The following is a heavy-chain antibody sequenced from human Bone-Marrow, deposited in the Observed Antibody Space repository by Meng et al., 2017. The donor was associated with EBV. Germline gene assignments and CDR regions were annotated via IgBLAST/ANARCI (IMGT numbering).Heavy chain of an antibody. CDR2: IYHSGST. CDR1: GGSISSSNW. CDR3: ARIRVPAALDY. D-gene: IGHD2-2*01. V-gene: IGHV4-4*02. J-gene: IGHJ4*02. Sequence: QVQRQGRGPGLVKPSRTLSLPCAVSGGSISSSNWWSWVRQPPGKGLEWIGEIYHSGSTNYNPSLKSQVTISVDKSKNQFSLKLSSVTAADTAVYYCARIRVPAALDYWGQGTLVTVSS.